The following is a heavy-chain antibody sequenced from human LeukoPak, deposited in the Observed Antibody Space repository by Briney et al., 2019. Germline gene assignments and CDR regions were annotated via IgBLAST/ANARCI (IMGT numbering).Heavy chain of an antibody. D-gene: IGHD2-8*01. CDR2: ISGSGGST. V-gene: IGHV3-23*01. CDR3: AKGPRMVYAYYYFDY. J-gene: IGHJ4*02. CDR1: GFTFSSYA. Sequence: PGGSLRLSCAASGFTFSSYAMSWVRQAPGKGLEWVSAISGSGGSTYYADSVKGRFTISRDNSKNTLNLQMNSPRAEDTAVYHCAKGPRMVYAYYYFDYWGQGTLVTVSS.